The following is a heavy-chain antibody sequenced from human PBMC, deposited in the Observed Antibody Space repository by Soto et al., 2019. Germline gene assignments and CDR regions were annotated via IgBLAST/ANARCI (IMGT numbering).Heavy chain of an antibody. Sequence: PGESLKISCKGSGYKFSNHWIAWVRQMPGKGLEWMGIIYPGDSDTRYSPSFQGQVTISADKSTNTAYVQWGSLKATDTAIYYCARGGYGFSYFDPWGQGTLVTVSS. CDR3: ARGGYGFSYFDP. CDR1: GYKFSNHW. J-gene: IGHJ5*02. CDR2: IYPGDSDT. D-gene: IGHD2-15*01. V-gene: IGHV5-51*01.